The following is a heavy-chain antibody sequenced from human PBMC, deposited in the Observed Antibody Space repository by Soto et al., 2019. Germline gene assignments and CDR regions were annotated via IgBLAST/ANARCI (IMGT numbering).Heavy chain of an antibody. J-gene: IGHJ5*02. Sequence: SVKVSSNASGGTFSSYAISWVRHPPGQGLEWMGGIIPIFGTANYGQKFQGRGTITADESTSTAYMELSSVKSEDRGVYYWATDRTGIQLWLGAGIWFDPWGQGTLVTVSS. CDR3: ATDRTGIQLWLGAGIWFDP. V-gene: IGHV1-69*13. D-gene: IGHD5-18*01. CDR2: IIPIFGTA. CDR1: GGTFSSYA.